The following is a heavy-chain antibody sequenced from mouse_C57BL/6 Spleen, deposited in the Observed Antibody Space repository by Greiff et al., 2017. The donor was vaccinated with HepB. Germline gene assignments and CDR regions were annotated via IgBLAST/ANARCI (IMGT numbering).Heavy chain of an antibody. CDR1: GYTFTDYY. CDR2: INPNNGGT. D-gene: IGHD4-1*01. V-gene: IGHV1-26*01. CDR3: ARRLGRAFDY. Sequence: VQLQQSGPELVKPGASVKISCKASGYTFTDYYMNWVKQSHGKSLEWIGDINPNNGGTSYNQKFKGKATLTVDKSSSTAYMELRSLTSEDSAVYYCARRLGRAFDYWGQGTTLTVSS. J-gene: IGHJ2*01.